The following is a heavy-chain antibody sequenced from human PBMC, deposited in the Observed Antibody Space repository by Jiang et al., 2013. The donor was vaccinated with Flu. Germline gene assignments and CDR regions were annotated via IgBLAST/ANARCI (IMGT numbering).Heavy chain of an antibody. J-gene: IGHJ3*02. CDR3: AHREELGLAGAFDI. CDR2: IYWDDDK. Sequence: KPTQTLTLTCTFSGFSLSTSGVGVGWIRQPPGKALEWLALIYWDDDKRYSPSLKSRLTITKDTSKNQVVLTMTNMDPVDTATYYCAHREELGLAGAFDIWGQGTMVTVSS. D-gene: IGHD7-27*01. V-gene: IGHV2-5*02. CDR1: GFSLSTSGVG.